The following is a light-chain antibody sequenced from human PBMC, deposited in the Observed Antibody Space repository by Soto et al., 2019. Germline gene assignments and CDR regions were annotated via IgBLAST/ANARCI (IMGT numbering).Light chain of an antibody. CDR2: DAS. J-gene: IGKJ3*01. V-gene: IGKV3-11*01. CDR1: QSVSGY. CDR3: QQHSNWLLT. Sequence: EIVLTQSPATLSLSPGERATLSCRASQSVSGYLAWYQQKPGQAPRLLIYDASNRATGIPARFSGSGSGTDFTLTISSLETEDFAVYYCQQHSNWLLTFGPGTKVDIK.